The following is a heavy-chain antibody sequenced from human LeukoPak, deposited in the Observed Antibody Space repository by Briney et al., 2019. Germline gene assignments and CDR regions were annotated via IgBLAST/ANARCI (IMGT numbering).Heavy chain of an antibody. Sequence: GASVKVSCKASGYTFTSYAKNWVRQAPGQGLEWMGWINTNPGNPTYAQGFTGRFVFSLDTSVSTAYLQMSSLKAEDTAVYYCARFSAEWGIASDYWGQGTLVIVSS. CDR1: GYTFTSYA. J-gene: IGHJ4*02. CDR2: INTNPGNP. V-gene: IGHV7-4-1*02. CDR3: ARFSAEWGIASDY. D-gene: IGHD6-13*01.